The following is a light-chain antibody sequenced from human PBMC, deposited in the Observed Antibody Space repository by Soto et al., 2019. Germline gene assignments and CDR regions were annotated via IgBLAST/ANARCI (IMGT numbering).Light chain of an antibody. CDR1: TSIIGNHH. CDR2: DNN. V-gene: IGLV1-51*01. J-gene: IGLJ3*02. Sequence: QSVLTQPPSVSAAPGQKVTISCSGSTSIIGNHHVSWYQQLPGTAPKLLIYDNNKRPSGIPDRFSGSKSGTSATLGITGLQTGDEADYYCGTWDNSLNTGWVFGGGTKLTVL. CDR3: GTWDNSLNTGWV.